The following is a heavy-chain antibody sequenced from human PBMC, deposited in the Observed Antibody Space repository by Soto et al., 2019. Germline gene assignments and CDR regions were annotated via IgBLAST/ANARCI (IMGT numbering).Heavy chain of an antibody. J-gene: IGHJ4*02. CDR3: ARGSGYYYWDDY. CDR2: INAGNGNT. CDR1: GYTFTSYA. D-gene: IGHD3-22*01. V-gene: IGHV1-3*05. Sequence: QVQLVQSGAEEKKPGASVKVSCKASGYTFTSYAMHWVRQAPGQRLEWMGWINAGNGNTKYSKKFQGRVTITRDTSASTGYMELSSLRSEDTAVYYCARGSGYYYWDDYWGQGTLVTVSS.